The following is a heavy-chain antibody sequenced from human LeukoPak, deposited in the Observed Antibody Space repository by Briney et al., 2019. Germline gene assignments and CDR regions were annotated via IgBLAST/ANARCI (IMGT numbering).Heavy chain of an antibody. J-gene: IGHJ5*02. CDR3: ARDTVGYPFDP. D-gene: IGHD3-22*01. V-gene: IGHV1-46*01. Sequence: ASVKVSCKASGGTFSSYAISWVRQAPGQGLEWMGIINPSGGSTSYAQKFQGRVTMTRDTSTSTVYMELSSLRSDDTAVYYCARDTVGYPFDPWGQGTLVTVSS. CDR2: INPSGGST. CDR1: GGTFSSYA.